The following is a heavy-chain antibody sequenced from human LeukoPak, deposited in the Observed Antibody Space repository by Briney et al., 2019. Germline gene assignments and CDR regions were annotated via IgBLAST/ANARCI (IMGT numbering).Heavy chain of an antibody. V-gene: IGHV3-7*01. CDR3: AMIQDSSSRYSNTFDY. D-gene: IGHD6-13*01. J-gene: IGHJ4*02. CDR2: IKQDGSEK. CDR1: GFTFSSYW. Sequence: GGSLRLSCAASGFTFSSYWMSWVRQAPGKGLEWVANIKQDGSEKYYVDSVKGRFTISRDNAKNSLYLQMNSLRAEDTAVYYCAMIQDSSSRYSNTFDYWGQGTLVTVSS.